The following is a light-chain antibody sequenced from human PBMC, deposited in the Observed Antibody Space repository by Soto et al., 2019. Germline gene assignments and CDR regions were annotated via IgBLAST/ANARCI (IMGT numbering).Light chain of an antibody. CDR2: AAS. J-gene: IGKJ2*01. CDR3: QQSYSTPYT. V-gene: IGKV1-39*01. Sequence: DTQMTQSPSSLSASVGDRVTITCRASQSISTYLNWYQQKPGKAPKLLIYAASSLQSAVPSRFSGSGSGTGFTLTISCLQPEDFATYYCQQSYSTPYTFGQGTKLEIK. CDR1: QSISTY.